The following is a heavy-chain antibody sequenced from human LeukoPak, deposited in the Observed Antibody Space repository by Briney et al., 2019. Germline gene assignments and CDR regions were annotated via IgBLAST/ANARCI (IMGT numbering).Heavy chain of an antibody. CDR1: GYTFTGYY. D-gene: IGHD5-24*01. Sequence: GASVKVSCEASGYTFTGYYMRWVRQAPGQGLEWMGWINPNSGGTNYAQKFQGRVTMTRDTSISTAYMELSRLRSDDTAVYYCARALLRHRDGYNPMGYWGQGTLVTVSS. V-gene: IGHV1-2*02. CDR2: INPNSGGT. J-gene: IGHJ4*02. CDR3: ARALLRHRDGYNPMGY.